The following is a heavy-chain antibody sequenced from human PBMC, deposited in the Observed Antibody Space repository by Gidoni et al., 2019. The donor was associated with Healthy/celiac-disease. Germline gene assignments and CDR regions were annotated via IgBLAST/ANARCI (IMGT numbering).Heavy chain of an antibody. CDR3: ARHGQYYYQAY. D-gene: IGHD3-10*01. CDR2: IYYSGST. CDR1: VGSISSSSYY. J-gene: IGHJ4*02. Sequence: QLQLQESGPGLVKPSETLSLTCTVSVGSISSSSYYWGWIRQPPGKGLELIGSIYYSGSTYYNPSLKSRVTISVDTSKNQFSLKLSSVTAADTAVYYCARHGQYYYQAYWGQGTLVTVSS. V-gene: IGHV4-39*01.